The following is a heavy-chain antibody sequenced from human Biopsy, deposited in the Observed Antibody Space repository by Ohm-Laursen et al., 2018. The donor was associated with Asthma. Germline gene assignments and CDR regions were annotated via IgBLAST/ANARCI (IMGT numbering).Heavy chain of an antibody. CDR2: ISFDGTNR. V-gene: IGHV3-30*18. Sequence: SLRLSCAASGFSFSNYGMHWVRQDPGKGLDWVAVISFDGTNRNYTDSVKGRFTISRDNSRNTLHLEMNSLRAEDTAVYFCAKEVFPGWELRRGPDSWGQGTLVTVSS. D-gene: IGHD1-26*01. CDR3: AKEVFPGWELRRGPDS. CDR1: GFSFSNYG. J-gene: IGHJ4*02.